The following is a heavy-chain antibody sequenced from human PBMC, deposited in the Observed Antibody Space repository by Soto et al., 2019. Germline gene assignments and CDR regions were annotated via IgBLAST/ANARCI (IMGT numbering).Heavy chain of an antibody. CDR1: GYNFIAYY. J-gene: IGHJ4*02. D-gene: IGHD2-21*02. CDR2: INPSSGAT. CDR3: AKYCCGDCRLFDA. V-gene: IGHV1-46*01. Sequence: QVQLVQSGAEVKKPGSSVKLSCKASGYNFIAYYIYWVRQAPGQGPEWMGMINPSSGATNYAQKFQGRVTVTRDTSPSPGYLELRSLRSEDGAVYYCAKYCCGDCRLFDAWGQGTLGNVSS.